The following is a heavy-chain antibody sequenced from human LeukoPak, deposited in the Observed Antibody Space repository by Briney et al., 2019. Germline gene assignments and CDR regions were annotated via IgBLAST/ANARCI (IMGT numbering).Heavy chain of an antibody. CDR1: GGSISSYY. J-gene: IGHJ4*02. CDR3: ARAGGVKTAALDLDY. Sequence: SETLSLTCTVSGGSISSYYWSWIRQPPGKGLEWIGYIYYSGSTNYNPSLKSRVTISVDTSKNQFSLKLSSVTAADTAVYYCARAGGVKTAALDLDYWGQGTLVTVSS. D-gene: IGHD6-25*01. V-gene: IGHV4-59*01. CDR2: IYYSGST.